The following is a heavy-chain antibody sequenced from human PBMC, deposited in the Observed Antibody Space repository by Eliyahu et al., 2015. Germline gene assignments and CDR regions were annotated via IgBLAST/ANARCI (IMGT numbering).Heavy chain of an antibody. D-gene: IGHD3-10*01. Sequence: EVQLLESGGGLVQPGGSLRLSCAASGFTFSNYAMNWVRQAPGKGLEWVSTISGSGGITYYADSVKGRFTISRDNSKNTLYLQMNSLRAEDTAVYYCAKVALDRGITMVRESPDVWGQGTTVTVSS. J-gene: IGHJ6*02. V-gene: IGHV3-23*01. CDR1: GFTFSNYA. CDR2: ISGSGGIT. CDR3: AKVALDRGITMVRESPDV.